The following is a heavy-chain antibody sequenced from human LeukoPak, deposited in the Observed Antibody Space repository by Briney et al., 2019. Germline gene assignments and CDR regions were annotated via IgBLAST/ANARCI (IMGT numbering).Heavy chain of an antibody. J-gene: IGHJ1*01. Sequence: PGGSLRLSCAASGLTFSSYGMHWVRQAPGKGLEWVAFIRYDGSNKYYADSVKGRFTISRDNSKNTLYLQMNSLRAEDTAVYYCAKDQRNSSWYTVRYCQHWGQGTLVTVSS. CDR1: GLTFSSYG. V-gene: IGHV3-30*02. CDR3: AKDQRNSSWYTVRYCQH. D-gene: IGHD6-13*01. CDR2: IRYDGSNK.